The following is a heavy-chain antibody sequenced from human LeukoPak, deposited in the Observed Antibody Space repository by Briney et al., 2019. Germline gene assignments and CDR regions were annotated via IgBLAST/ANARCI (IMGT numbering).Heavy chain of an antibody. J-gene: IGHJ4*02. Sequence: GGSLRLSCAASGFTFSSSAMSCVRQAPGKGLEWVSAISNNGGYTYYADSVQGRFTISRDNSKSTLCLQMNSLRAEDTAVYYCAKQLGYCSDGSCYFPYWGQGTLVTVSS. D-gene: IGHD2-15*01. CDR3: AKQLGYCSDGSCYFPY. CDR2: ISNNGGYT. CDR1: GFTFSSSA. V-gene: IGHV3-23*01.